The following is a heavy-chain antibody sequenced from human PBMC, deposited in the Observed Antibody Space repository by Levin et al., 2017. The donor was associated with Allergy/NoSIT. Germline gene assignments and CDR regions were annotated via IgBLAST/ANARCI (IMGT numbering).Heavy chain of an antibody. CDR2: ISGSGGST. J-gene: IGHJ4*02. CDR3: AKGSRDWGFGEEFDY. Sequence: LSLTCAASGFTFSSYAMSWVRQAPGKGLEWVSAISGSGGSTYYADSVKGRFTISRDNSKNTLYLQMNSLRAEDTAVYYCAKGSRDWGFGEEFDYWGQGTLVTVSS. CDR1: GFTFSSYA. D-gene: IGHD7-27*01. V-gene: IGHV3-23*01.